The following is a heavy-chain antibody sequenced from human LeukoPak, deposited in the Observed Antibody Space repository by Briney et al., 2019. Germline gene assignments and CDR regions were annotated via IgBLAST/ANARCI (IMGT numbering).Heavy chain of an antibody. CDR3: ARGGWTYDS. V-gene: IGHV3-7*01. D-gene: IGHD3-3*01. J-gene: IGHJ5*01. CDR1: GFTFSSNW. CDR2: INQDGSEK. Sequence: GGSLRLSCAASGFTFSSNWMTWVRQAPGKGMEWVAHINQDGSEKHNVDFVKGRFIISRDNAKNSVFLQMNSLRAEDTAVYYCARGGWTYDSWGQGTLVAVTS.